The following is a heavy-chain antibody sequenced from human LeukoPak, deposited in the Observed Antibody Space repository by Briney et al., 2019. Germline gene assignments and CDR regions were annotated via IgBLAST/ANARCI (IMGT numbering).Heavy chain of an antibody. CDR2: ISAYNGNT. J-gene: IGHJ4*02. Sequence: ASVKVSRKASGYTFTSYGISWVRQAPGQGLEWMGWISAYNGNTNYAQKLQGRVTMTTDTSTSTAYMELRSLRSDDTAVYYCARDLSIRAVTTFYYFDYWGQGTLVTVSS. CDR1: GYTFTSYG. V-gene: IGHV1-18*01. D-gene: IGHD4-17*01. CDR3: ARDLSIRAVTTFYYFDY.